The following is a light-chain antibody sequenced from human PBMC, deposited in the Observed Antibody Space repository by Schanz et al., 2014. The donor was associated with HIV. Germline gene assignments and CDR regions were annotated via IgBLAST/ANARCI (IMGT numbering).Light chain of an antibody. CDR2: DVI. V-gene: IGLV2-14*03. Sequence: QSALTQLASLSGSPGQSITISCTGTSIDVGGYDYVSWYQQHPGKAPKLLIFDVINRPIGVSTRFSGSKSGNTASLTISGLQAEDEADYYCSSYTSSSTLVFGGGTKLTVL. CDR3: SSYTSSSTLV. J-gene: IGLJ2*01. CDR1: SIDVGGYDY.